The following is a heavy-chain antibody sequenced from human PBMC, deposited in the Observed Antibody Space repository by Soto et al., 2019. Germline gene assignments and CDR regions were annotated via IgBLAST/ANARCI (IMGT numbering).Heavy chain of an antibody. D-gene: IGHD2-15*01. CDR2: IIPIFGTA. J-gene: IGHJ6*02. Sequence: QVQLVQSGAEVKKPGSSVKVSCKASGGTFSSYAISWVRQAPGQGLEWMGGIIPIFGTANYAQKFQGRVTITADESTSTAYMELSSLRSEDTAVYYCARVYVVAAYYYYYGMDVWGQGTTDTVSS. CDR3: ARVYVVAAYYYYYGMDV. CDR1: GGTFSSYA. V-gene: IGHV1-69*01.